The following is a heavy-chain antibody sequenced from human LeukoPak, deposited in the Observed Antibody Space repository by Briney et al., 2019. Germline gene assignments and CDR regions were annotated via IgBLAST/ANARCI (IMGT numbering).Heavy chain of an antibody. V-gene: IGHV4-4*07. CDR3: AKGIAVSGSPFYDAFDI. Sequence: PSETLSLTCTVSGGSISSYYWSWIRQPAGKGLEWIGRIYTSGSTNYNPSLKSRVTMSVDTSKNQFSPKLSSVTAADTAVYYCAKGIAVSGSPFYDAFDIWGQGTMVTVSS. J-gene: IGHJ3*02. CDR2: IYTSGST. CDR1: GGSISSYY. D-gene: IGHD6-19*01.